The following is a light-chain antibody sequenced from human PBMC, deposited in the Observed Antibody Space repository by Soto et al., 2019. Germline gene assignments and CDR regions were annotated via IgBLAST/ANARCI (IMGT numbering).Light chain of an antibody. CDR2: GAS. J-gene: IGKJ5*01. CDR1: QSVSNSY. V-gene: IGKV3-20*01. Sequence: EIVLTQSPGTLSLSPGERATLSCRASQSVSNSYLAWYQQKPGQAPRLLMYGASNRATGIPDRFSGSGSETDFTLTISRLEPEDFAVYYCQQYGTTRITFGPGTRLEIK. CDR3: QQYGTTRIT.